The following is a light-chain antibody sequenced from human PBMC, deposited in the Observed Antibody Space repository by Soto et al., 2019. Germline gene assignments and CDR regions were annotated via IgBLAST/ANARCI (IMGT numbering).Light chain of an antibody. CDR3: QQSYYPPFT. V-gene: IGKV1-39*01. J-gene: IGKJ3*01. CDR1: QSISTF. CDR2: AAS. Sequence: DIQMTQSPSSLSASIGDRVTITCRANQSISTFLNWFQQKARKAPKLLIYAASTLQSGVPSRFTGSGSGTDFTLTITSLHPEDFATYYCQQSYYPPFTFGPGTRWIS.